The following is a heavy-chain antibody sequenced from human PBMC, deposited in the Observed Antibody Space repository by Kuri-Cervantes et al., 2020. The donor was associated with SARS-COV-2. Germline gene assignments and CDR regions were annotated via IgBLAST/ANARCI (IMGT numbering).Heavy chain of an antibody. Sequence: GESLKISCAASGFTFSSYAMHWVRQAPGKGLEWVAVISYDGSNKYYADSVKGRFTISRDNSKNTLYLQMNSLRAEDTAVYYCARDQYDFWSGYLRGIGDVWAQGTTVTVSS. V-gene: IGHV3-30-3*01. D-gene: IGHD3-3*01. CDR1: GFTFSSYA. J-gene: IGHJ6*02. CDR3: ARDQYDFWSGYLRGIGDV. CDR2: ISYDGSNK.